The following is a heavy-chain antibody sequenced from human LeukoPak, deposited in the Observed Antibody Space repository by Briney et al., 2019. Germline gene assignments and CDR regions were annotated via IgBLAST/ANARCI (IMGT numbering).Heavy chain of an antibody. Sequence: PGASLRLSCAASGFTFSSYAMRWVRQTPGKGLEWVSAISGNGDDTYYADSVKGRFTISRDNSKNTLYLQMNSLRAEDTAEYYCAKGRSGMRAFMDVWGQGTTVTVSS. CDR2: ISGNGDDT. D-gene: IGHD1-1*01. CDR3: AKGRSGMRAFMDV. J-gene: IGHJ6*02. V-gene: IGHV3-23*01. CDR1: GFTFSSYA.